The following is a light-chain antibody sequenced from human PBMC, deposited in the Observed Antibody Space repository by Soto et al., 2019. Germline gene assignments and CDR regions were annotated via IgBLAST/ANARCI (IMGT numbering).Light chain of an antibody. Sequence: DIVMTQSPDSLAVSLGERATINCKSSQSVLYSYNNKNYLAWYQQKPGQPPKLLIYWASTRESGVPDRFSGSGSATDFTLTISSLQAEDVAVYYCQQYYSTPPITFGQGTRLEIK. CDR2: WAS. J-gene: IGKJ5*01. CDR3: QQYYSTPPIT. CDR1: QSVLYSYNNKNY. V-gene: IGKV4-1*01.